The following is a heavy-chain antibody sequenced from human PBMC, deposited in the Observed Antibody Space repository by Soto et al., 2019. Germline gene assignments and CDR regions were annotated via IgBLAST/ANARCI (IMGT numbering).Heavy chain of an antibody. CDR2: IKSKTDGGTT. V-gene: IGHV3-15*07. J-gene: IGHJ4*01. D-gene: IGHD2-8*02. CDR1: GFTFTNAW. Sequence: GGSLRLSCAASGFTFTNAWINWVRQAPGKGLEWVGRIKSKTDGGTTDYAEPVKGRFDISRDDSSNMVYLQMSSLKIEDTAVYYCTTDSYSTVIIVRFDYWGHGTLVTVSS. CDR3: TTDSYSTVIIVRFDY.